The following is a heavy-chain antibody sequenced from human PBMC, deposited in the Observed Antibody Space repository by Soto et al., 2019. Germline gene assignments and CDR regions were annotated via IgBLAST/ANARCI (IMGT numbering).Heavy chain of an antibody. J-gene: IGHJ6*03. V-gene: IGHV1-3*01. CDR1: GYTFTNYA. D-gene: IGHD2-2*01. CDR2: INAGNGNT. CDR3: ARGHLAVVPVASWYFYMDV. Sequence: QVQIVQSGAEVEKPGASVKVSCKASGYTFTNYAVHWVRQAPGQRLEWMGWINAGNGNTRYSQKFQGRVTITRDTSARTAYMELSSLRSEDTAVYYCARGHLAVVPVASWYFYMDVWGKGTTVTVSS.